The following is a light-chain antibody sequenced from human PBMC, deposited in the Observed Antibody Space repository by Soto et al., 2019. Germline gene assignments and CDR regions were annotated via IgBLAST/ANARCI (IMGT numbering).Light chain of an antibody. Sequence: SYELTQPPSVSVAPGQTARIPCGGDNIGTKSVHWYQQKPGQAPVMVVYDDSDRPSGIPERFSGSNSGNTATLTISRVAAGDEADYYCQVWDSSSDHPYVVFGGGTKLTVL. V-gene: IGLV3-21*02. CDR1: NIGTKS. J-gene: IGLJ2*01. CDR3: QVWDSSSDHPYVV. CDR2: DDS.